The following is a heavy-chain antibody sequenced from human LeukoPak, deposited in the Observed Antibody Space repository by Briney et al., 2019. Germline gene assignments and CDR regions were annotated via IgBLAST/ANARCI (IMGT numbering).Heavy chain of an antibody. D-gene: IGHD3-22*01. Sequence: SETLSLTCAVYGGSFSGYYWSWIRQPPGKGLEWIGEINHSGSTNYNPSLKSRVTISVDTSKNQFSLKLTSVTAADTAVYYCAGYASSGRRDAFDIWGQGTMVTVSS. J-gene: IGHJ3*02. V-gene: IGHV4-34*01. CDR3: AGYASSGRRDAFDI. CDR1: GGSFSGYY. CDR2: INHSGST.